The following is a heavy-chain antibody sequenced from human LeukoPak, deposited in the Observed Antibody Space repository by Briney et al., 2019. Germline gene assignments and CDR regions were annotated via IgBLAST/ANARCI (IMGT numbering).Heavy chain of an antibody. Sequence: SETLSLTCTVSGGSVSSGSHYWSWIRQPPGKGLEWIGYIYYSGSTNYNPSLKSRVTISVDTSKNQFSLKLSSVTAADTAVYYCARDVRGVRDYWGLGTLVTVSS. J-gene: IGHJ4*02. CDR3: ARDVRGVRDY. D-gene: IGHD3-10*02. V-gene: IGHV4-61*01. CDR1: GGSVSSGSHY. CDR2: IYYSGST.